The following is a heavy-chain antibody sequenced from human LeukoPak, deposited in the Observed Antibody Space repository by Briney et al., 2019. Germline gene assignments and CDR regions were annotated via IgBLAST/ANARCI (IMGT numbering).Heavy chain of an antibody. J-gene: IGHJ4*02. Sequence: PGGSLRLSCAASGFTFSSYWMSWVRQAPGKGLEWVANIKQDGSDKYYVDSVKGRFTISRDNAKNSLYLQMNSLRAEDTAVYYCARSLGYCSAGSCFPLDYWGRGTLVTVSS. CDR3: ARSLGYCSAGSCFPLDY. CDR1: GFTFSSYW. D-gene: IGHD2-15*01. V-gene: IGHV3-7*05. CDR2: IKQDGSDK.